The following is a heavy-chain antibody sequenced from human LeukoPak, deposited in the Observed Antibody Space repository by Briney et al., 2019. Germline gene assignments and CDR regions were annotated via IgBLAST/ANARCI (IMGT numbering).Heavy chain of an antibody. J-gene: IGHJ3*02. CDR2: INPSGGST. CDR3: ARVLVVTARSHPLDAFDI. D-gene: IGHD2-21*02. V-gene: IGHV1-46*01. Sequence: ASVKVSCKASGYTFTSYYMHWVRQAPGQGLEWMGIINPSGGSTSYAQKFQGRVTTTRDTSTSTVYMELSSLRSEDTAVYYCARVLVVTARSHPLDAFDIWGQGTMVTVPS. CDR1: GYTFTSYY.